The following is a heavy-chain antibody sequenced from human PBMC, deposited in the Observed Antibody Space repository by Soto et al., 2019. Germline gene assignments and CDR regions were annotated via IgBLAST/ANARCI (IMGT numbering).Heavy chain of an antibody. Sequence: QVQLVESGGGVVQPGRSLRLSCAASGFTFRGYGMHWVCQAPGKGLEWVAVISYDGSNKYYADSVKGRFTISRDNSKNTLSLQMNSLRVEDTAVYYCARDRSSSSEMGMDVWVQGTTVTVSS. CDR3: ARDRSSSSEMGMDV. CDR1: GFTFRGYG. J-gene: IGHJ6*02. CDR2: ISYDGSNK. V-gene: IGHV3-30*03. D-gene: IGHD6-6*01.